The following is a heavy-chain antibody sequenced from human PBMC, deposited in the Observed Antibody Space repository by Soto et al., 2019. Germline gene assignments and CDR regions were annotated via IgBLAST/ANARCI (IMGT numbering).Heavy chain of an antibody. CDR2: IIPIFGTA. CDR1: GGTFSSYA. Sequence: GASLKVSCKASGGTFSSYAISWVRQAPGQGLEWMGGIIPIFGTANYAQKFQGRVTITADKSTSTAYMELSSLRSEDTAVYYCARGDIVVVPAAIFHDYYGMDVWGQGTTVTVAS. CDR3: ARGDIVVVPAAIFHDYYGMDV. V-gene: IGHV1-69*06. J-gene: IGHJ6*02. D-gene: IGHD2-2*02.